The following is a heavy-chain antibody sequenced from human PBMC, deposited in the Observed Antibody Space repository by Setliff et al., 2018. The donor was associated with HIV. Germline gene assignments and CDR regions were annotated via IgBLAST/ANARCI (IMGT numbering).Heavy chain of an antibody. Sequence: PGESLKISCQGSGYTFTNYWIGWVRQESGKGLEWMGFIYPSDSNSKYSPLFQDQVTISVDKSINTAYLHWHVKPASDTATYYCARHTSGLGFFEWLSPTYHYSHYLDVWGNGTTVTVSS. J-gene: IGHJ6*03. CDR1: GYTFTNYW. CDR2: IYPSDSNS. D-gene: IGHD3-3*01. CDR3: ARHTSGLGFFEWLSPTYHYSHYLDV. V-gene: IGHV5-51*01.